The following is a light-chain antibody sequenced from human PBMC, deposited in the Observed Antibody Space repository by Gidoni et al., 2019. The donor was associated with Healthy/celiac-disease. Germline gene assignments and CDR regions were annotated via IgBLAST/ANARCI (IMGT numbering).Light chain of an antibody. J-gene: IGLJ3*02. V-gene: IGLV2-14*01. CDR2: DVS. CDR3: SSYTSSSTLVV. Sequence: SALTQPASVSGSPGQSITISCTGTSSDVGGYNDVSWYQQHPGKAPKLMIYDVSNRPSGVSNRFSGSKSGNTPSLTISGLQSEDEADYYCSSYTSSSTLVVFGGGTKLTVL. CDR1: SSDVGGYND.